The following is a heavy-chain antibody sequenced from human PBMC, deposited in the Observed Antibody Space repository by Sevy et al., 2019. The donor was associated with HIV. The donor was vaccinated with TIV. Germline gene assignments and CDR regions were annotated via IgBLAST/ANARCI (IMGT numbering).Heavy chain of an antibody. CDR2: ISYDGVNK. V-gene: IGHV3-30*18. D-gene: IGHD3-16*01. CDR1: GFTFSDYG. Sequence: QPGGSLRLSCAASGFTFSDYGMHWVGQAPGKGLEWVAAISYDGVNKYYADSVKGRFTISRDNSKITLYLQMNSLRGEDTAVYYCAKRKGLGYYYYGMDVWGQGTTVTVSS. CDR3: AKRKGLGYYYYGMDV. J-gene: IGHJ6*02.